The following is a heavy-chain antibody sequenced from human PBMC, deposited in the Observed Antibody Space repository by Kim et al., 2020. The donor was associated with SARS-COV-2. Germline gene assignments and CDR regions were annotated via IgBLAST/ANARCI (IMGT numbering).Heavy chain of an antibody. D-gene: IGHD2-15*01. J-gene: IGHJ4*02. CDR3: ARDFRLKGVVVVVARFLLVY. Sequence: GGSLRLSCAASGFTFSDDYMSWIRQAPGKGLEWVSDISSRGSTRYYADSVNGRYTISRDNAKNSLYLQMNSHRAEHKAVYYCARDFRLKGVVVVVARFLLVYWGQGTLVTVSS. V-gene: IGHV3-11*04. CDR2: ISSRGSTR. CDR1: GFTFSDDY.